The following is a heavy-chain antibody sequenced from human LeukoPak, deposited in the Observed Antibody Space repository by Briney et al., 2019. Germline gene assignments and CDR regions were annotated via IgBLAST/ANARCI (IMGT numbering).Heavy chain of an antibody. V-gene: IGHV3-23*01. D-gene: IGHD2-2*01. CDR2: ISGGGDST. CDR1: GFTFSSYA. CDR3: AKDLWGCACCYRSFDY. Sequence: GGSLRLSCAASGFTFSSYAMSWVRQAPGKGLEWVSAISGGGDSTYYADSVKGRFTMSRDNSKNTLYLQMNSLRAEDTAVYYCAKDLWGCACCYRSFDYWGQGTLVTVSS. J-gene: IGHJ4*02.